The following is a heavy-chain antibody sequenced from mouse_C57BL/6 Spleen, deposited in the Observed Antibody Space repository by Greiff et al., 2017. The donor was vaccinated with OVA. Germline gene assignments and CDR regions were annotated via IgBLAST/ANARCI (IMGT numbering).Heavy chain of an antibody. CDR1: GYTFTDYE. V-gene: IGHV1-15*01. J-gene: IGHJ3*01. CDR3: TFTTVVGRFAY. D-gene: IGHD1-1*01. CDR2: IDPETGGT. Sequence: QVQLQQSGAELVRPGASVTLSCKASGYTFTDYEMHWVKQTPVPGLEWIGAIDPETGGTAYNQKFKGKAILTADKSSSTAYMELHSLTSEDSAVYYYTFTTVVGRFAYWGQGTLVTVSA.